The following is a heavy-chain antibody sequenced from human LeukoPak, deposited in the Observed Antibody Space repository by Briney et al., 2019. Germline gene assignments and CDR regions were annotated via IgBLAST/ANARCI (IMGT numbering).Heavy chain of an antibody. CDR2: ISSSSSYI. V-gene: IGHV3-21*01. CDR1: GFTFSSYS. Sequence: GGSLRLSCAASGFTFSSYSMNWVRQAPGKGLEWVSSISSSSSYICYADSVKGRFTISRDNAKNSLYLQMNSLRAEDTAVYYCARDTVDYYGMDVWGQGTTVTVSS. CDR3: ARDTVDYYGMDV. J-gene: IGHJ6*02.